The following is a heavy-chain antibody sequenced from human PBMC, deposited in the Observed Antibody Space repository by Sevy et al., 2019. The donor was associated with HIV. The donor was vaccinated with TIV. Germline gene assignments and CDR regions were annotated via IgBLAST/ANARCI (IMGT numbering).Heavy chain of an antibody. D-gene: IGHD3-22*01. CDR3: ARKYDSSGYFDY. CDR2: ISGTGGSGDKT. Sequence: GGSLRLSCAASGFTFRNYAMNWVRQAPGKGLGWVSGISGTGGSGDKTNYADSVKGRFTISRDDSKNSLYLQLNTLRAEDSAIYYCARKYDSSGYFDYWGQGTLVTVSS. J-gene: IGHJ4*02. V-gene: IGHV3-23*01. CDR1: GFTFRNYA.